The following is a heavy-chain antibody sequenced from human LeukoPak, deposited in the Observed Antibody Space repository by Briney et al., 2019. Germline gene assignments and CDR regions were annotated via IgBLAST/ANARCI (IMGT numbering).Heavy chain of an antibody. CDR1: GGSFSGYY. Sequence: SETLSLTCAVYGGSFSGYYWSWIRQPPGKGLEWIGEINHSGSTNYNPSLKSRVTISVDTSKNQFSLKLSSVTAADTAVYYCVRAYYYDSSGYYDAFDIWGQGTMVTVSS. J-gene: IGHJ3*02. D-gene: IGHD3-22*01. CDR3: VRAYYYDSSGYYDAFDI. V-gene: IGHV4-34*01. CDR2: INHSGST.